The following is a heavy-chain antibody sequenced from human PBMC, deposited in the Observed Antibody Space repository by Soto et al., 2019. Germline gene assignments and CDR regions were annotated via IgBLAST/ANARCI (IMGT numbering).Heavy chain of an antibody. V-gene: IGHV1-18*01. D-gene: IGHD2-8*02. CDR3: ARDGGVQARFDP. CDR2: ISAYNGNT. Sequence: QVQLVQSGAEVKKPGASVKVSCKASGYTFTSYGISWVRQAPGQWLEWMGWISAYNGNTNYAQKLQGRVTMTTDTPTSTAYMEVRSVRSDDTGVYCCARDGGVQARFDPWGQGPLVTVSS. J-gene: IGHJ5*02. CDR1: GYTFTSYG.